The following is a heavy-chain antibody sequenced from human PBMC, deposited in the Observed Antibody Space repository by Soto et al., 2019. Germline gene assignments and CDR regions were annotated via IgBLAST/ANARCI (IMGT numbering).Heavy chain of an antibody. CDR2: TYYRSKWYN. CDR3: ARVGEWLVLDY. CDR1: GDSVSGNSAA. J-gene: IGHJ4*02. V-gene: IGHV6-1*01. D-gene: IGHD6-19*01. Sequence: SQTLSLTCAISGDSVSGNSAAWNCISHSPSRCLEWLGRTYYRSKWYNDYAVSVKSRITINPDTSKNQFSLQLNSVTPEDTAVYYCARVGEWLVLDYWGQGTLVTVSS.